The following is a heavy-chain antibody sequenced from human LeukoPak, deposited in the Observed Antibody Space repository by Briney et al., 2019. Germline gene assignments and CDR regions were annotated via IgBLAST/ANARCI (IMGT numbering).Heavy chain of an antibody. D-gene: IGHD3-10*02. CDR1: GGSFSGYY. Sequence: SETLSLTCAVYGGSFSGYYWNWIRQPPGKGLEWIGEINQSGSTNYNPSLKSRVTISFDTSKNQFSLKLSSVTAADTAVYYCAELGITMIGGVWGKGTTVTISS. CDR2: INQSGST. V-gene: IGHV4-34*01. CDR3: AELGITMIGGV. J-gene: IGHJ6*04.